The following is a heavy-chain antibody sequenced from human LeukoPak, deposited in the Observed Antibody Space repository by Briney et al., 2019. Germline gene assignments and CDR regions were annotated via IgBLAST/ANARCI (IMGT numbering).Heavy chain of an antibody. D-gene: IGHD3-3*01. CDR2: IWYDASNK. CDR3: ARELGGYFDY. Sequence: PGRSLRLSCAASGFTFSSYGMHWVRQAPGQGLEWLAVIWYDASNKYYTDSAKGRFTISRDNSTNTLYLQMNSLRGEDTAVYYCARELGGYFDYWGQGTLVTVSS. CDR1: GFTFSSYG. V-gene: IGHV3-33*02. J-gene: IGHJ4*02.